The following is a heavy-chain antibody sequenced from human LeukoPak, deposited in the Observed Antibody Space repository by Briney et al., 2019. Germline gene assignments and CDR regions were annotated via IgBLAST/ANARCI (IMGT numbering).Heavy chain of an antibody. V-gene: IGHV3-23*01. D-gene: IGHD3-16*02. CDR1: GFTVSSNY. CDR3: ARDYDYVWGSYRYTDQFDY. Sequence: GGSLRLSCAASGFTVSSNYMSWVRQAPGKGLEWVSAISGSGGSTYYADSVKGRFTISRDNSKNTLYLQMNSLRAEDTAVYYCARDYDYVWGSYRYTDQFDYWGQGTLVTVSS. CDR2: ISGSGGST. J-gene: IGHJ4*02.